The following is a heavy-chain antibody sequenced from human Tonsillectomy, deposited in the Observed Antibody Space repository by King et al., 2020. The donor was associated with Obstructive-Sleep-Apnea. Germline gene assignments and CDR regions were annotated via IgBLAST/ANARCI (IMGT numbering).Heavy chain of an antibody. CDR1: GYSFTSYD. CDR2: MNPNSGNT. V-gene: IGHV1-8*01. CDR3: ARGRCSGGSCYSTSIFLSF. D-gene: IGHD2-15*01. J-gene: IGHJ4*02. Sequence: VQLVDSGAEVKKPGSSVKVFCKASGYSFTSYDLNWVRQATVQGLEWMGWMNPNSGNTGYAQKFQGRVTLTRNTSISTAYMELSSLRSDDTAVYYCARGRCSGGSCYSTSIFLSFWGQGTLVTVSS.